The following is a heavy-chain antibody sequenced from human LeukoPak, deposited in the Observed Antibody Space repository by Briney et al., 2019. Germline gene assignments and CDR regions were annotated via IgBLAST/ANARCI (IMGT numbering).Heavy chain of an antibody. CDR1: GYSFTSYW. V-gene: IGHV5-51*01. CDR3: ARRGITMVRGVIIIPDYFDY. D-gene: IGHD3-10*01. Sequence: GESLKISCKGSGYSFTSYWIGWVRQMPGKVLEWMGIIYPGDSDTRYSPSFQGQVTISADKSISTAYLQWSSLKASDTAMYYCARRGITMVRGVIIIPDYFDYWGQGTLVTVSS. CDR2: IYPGDSDT. J-gene: IGHJ4*02.